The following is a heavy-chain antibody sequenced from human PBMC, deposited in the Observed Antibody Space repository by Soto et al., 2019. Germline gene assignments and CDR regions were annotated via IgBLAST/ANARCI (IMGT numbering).Heavy chain of an antibody. CDR1: GGSISSGGYY. CDR3: ARERIVVVPEDYYYYGMDV. Sequence: QVQLQESGPGLVKPSQTLSLTCTVSGGSISSGGYYWSWIRQHPGKGLEWIGDIYYSGSTYYNPSLKSRVTISVDTSKNQFSLKLSSVTAADTAVYYCARERIVVVPEDYYYYGMDVWGQGTTVTVSS. CDR2: IYYSGST. J-gene: IGHJ6*02. D-gene: IGHD2-2*01. V-gene: IGHV4-31*03.